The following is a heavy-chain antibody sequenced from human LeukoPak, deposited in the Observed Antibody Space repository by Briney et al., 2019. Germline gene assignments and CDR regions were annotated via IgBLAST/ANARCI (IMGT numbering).Heavy chain of an antibody. CDR1: GGTFSSYA. J-gene: IGHJ6*03. Sequence: SVKVSCKASGGTFSSYAISWVRQAPGQGLEWMGGIIPIFGTANYAQKFQGRVTITTDESTSTAYMELSSLRSEDTAVYYCARGFSDSSGWYWHYYYYMDVWGKGTTVTVSS. D-gene: IGHD6-19*01. V-gene: IGHV1-69*05. CDR3: ARGFSDSSGWYWHYYYYMDV. CDR2: IIPIFGTA.